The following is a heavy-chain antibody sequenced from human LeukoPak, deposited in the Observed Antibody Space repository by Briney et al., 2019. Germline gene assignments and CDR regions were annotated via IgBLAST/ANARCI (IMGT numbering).Heavy chain of an antibody. CDR1: GYTFTGYY. D-gene: IGHD2-2*01. J-gene: IGHJ6*03. CDR2: ISPNSGGT. V-gene: IGHV1-2*02. CDR3: ATVECSSTSCPPCGYYYYMDV. Sequence: VASVKVSCKASGYTFTGYYLHWVRQAPGQGLEWMGWISPNSGGTNYAQKFQGRVTMTRDTSISTAYIELSRLRSDDTAVYYCATVECSSTSCPPCGYYYYMDVWGKGTTVTVSS.